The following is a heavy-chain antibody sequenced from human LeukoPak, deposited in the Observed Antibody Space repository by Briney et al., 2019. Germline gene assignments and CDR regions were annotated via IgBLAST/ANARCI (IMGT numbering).Heavy chain of an antibody. Sequence: SVKVSCKASGYTFTSYDINWVRQATGQGLEWMGWIIPIFGTANYAQKFQGRVTITADESTSTAYMELSSLRSEDTAAYYCARDPDCGGDCYFLYYFDYWGQGTLVTVSS. CDR3: ARDPDCGGDCYFLYYFDY. V-gene: IGHV1-69*13. CDR1: GYTFTSYD. CDR2: IIPIFGTA. J-gene: IGHJ4*02. D-gene: IGHD2-21*02.